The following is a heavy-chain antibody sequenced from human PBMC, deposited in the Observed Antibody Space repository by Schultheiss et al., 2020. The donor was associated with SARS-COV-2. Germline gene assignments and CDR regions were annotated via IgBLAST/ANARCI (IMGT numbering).Heavy chain of an antibody. CDR1: GFTFSSYA. Sequence: SCAASGFTFSSYAMSWVRQAPGKGLEWVSAISGSGGSTYYAASVKGRFTISRDNSKNTLYLQMNSLRAEDTAVYYCAKASSDFWSANFDYWGQGTLVTVSS. CDR2: ISGSGGST. J-gene: IGHJ4*02. CDR3: AKASSDFWSANFDY. D-gene: IGHD3-3*01. V-gene: IGHV3-23*01.